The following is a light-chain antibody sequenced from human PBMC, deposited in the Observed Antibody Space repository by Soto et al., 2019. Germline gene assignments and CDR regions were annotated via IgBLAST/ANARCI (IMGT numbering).Light chain of an antibody. J-gene: IGKJ5*01. CDR1: QSVSSN. CDR2: DAA. V-gene: IGKV3-11*01. Sequence: EIVGTQSPGALSVSTGERARLSCRASQSVSSNLFWYQQKPGQAPRLLIYDAANRATGIPARFSGSGSETNVTLTISSREPEDFAADYYKHRMNWTLTFGQGARLEVK. CDR3: KHRMNWTLT.